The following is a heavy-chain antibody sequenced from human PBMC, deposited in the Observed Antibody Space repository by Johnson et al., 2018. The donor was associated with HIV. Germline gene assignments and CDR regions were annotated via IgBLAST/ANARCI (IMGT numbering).Heavy chain of an antibody. J-gene: IGHJ3*02. V-gene: IGHV3-30-3*01. CDR2: ISYDGSSK. CDR3: ARWGPYDILTGYDAFDI. CDR1: GFTFSNYA. Sequence: QMLLVESGGGVVQPGRSLRLSCAASGFTFSNYAMHWVSQAPGKGLEWVAVISYDGSSKYYAESLKGRISISRDNSMNTLYLQMNSLRAEDTAVYYCARWGPYDILTGYDAFDIWGQGTMVTVSS. D-gene: IGHD3-9*01.